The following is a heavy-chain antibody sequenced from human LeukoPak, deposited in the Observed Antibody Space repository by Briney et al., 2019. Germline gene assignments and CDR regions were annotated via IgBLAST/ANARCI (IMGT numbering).Heavy chain of an antibody. CDR3: ARGSLTARDIVLMVYAFDY. V-gene: IGHV1-2*02. J-gene: IGHJ4*02. Sequence: ASVKVSCKASGYTFTGYYMHWVRQAPGQGLEWMGWINPNSGGTNYAQKFQGRVTITRNTSISTAYMELSSLRSEDTAVYYCARGSLTARDIVLMVYAFDYWGQGTLVTVSS. CDR1: GYTFTGYY. CDR2: INPNSGGT. D-gene: IGHD2-8*01.